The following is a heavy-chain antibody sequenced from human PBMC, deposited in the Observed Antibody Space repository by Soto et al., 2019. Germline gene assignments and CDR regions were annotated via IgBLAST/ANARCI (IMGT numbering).Heavy chain of an antibody. CDR2: ISVSVDST. J-gene: IGHJ4*02. CDR3: AKVFTPEQGNYFDY. D-gene: IGHD1-26*01. V-gene: IGHV3-23*01. CDR1: DFTFNIYA. Sequence: RGSLLLSCASSDFTFNIYAINWVRQAPGKGLEWVSAISVSVDSTHYADSVKGRFTISRDNYKNTVYLEMNSLRAEDTAVYYCAKVFTPEQGNYFDYWGQGTLVTVSS.